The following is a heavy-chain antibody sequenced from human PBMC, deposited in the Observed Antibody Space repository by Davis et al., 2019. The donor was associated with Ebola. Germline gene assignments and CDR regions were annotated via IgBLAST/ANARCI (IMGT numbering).Heavy chain of an antibody. CDR3: ARDGGRFDY. Sequence: GGSLRLSCAASGFTFSSYAMSWVRQAPGKGLEWVAVISYDGSNKYYADSVKGRFTISRDNSKNTLYLQMNSLRAEDTAVYYCARDGGRFDYWGQGTLVTVSS. CDR2: ISYDGSNK. D-gene: IGHD3-16*01. CDR1: GFTFSSYA. J-gene: IGHJ4*02. V-gene: IGHV3-30-3*01.